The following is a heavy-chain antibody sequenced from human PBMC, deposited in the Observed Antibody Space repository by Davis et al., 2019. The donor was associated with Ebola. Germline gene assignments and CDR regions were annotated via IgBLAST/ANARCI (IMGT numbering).Heavy chain of an antibody. Sequence: SVKVSCKASGGTFSSYAISWVRQAPGQGLEWMGGIIPIFGTANYEQKLQGRVTITADESTSTAYMELSSLRSEDTAVYYCASSDTAMDPYYYYGMDVWGKGTTVTVSS. V-gene: IGHV1-69*13. J-gene: IGHJ6*04. CDR1: GGTFSSYA. CDR3: ASSDTAMDPYYYYGMDV. CDR2: IIPIFGTA. D-gene: IGHD5-18*01.